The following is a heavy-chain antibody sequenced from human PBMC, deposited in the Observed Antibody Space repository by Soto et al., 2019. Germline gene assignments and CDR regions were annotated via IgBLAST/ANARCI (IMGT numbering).Heavy chain of an antibody. CDR2: IWYDGSNK. CDR1: GFTFSSYG. Sequence: QVQLVESGGGVVQPGRSLRLSCAASGFTFSSYGMHWVRQAPGKGLEWVAVIWYDGSNKYYADSVKGRFTISRDNSKNTLYLQMNSLRAEDTAVYYCAKDVRYDFWSGYYTHWGQGTLVTVSS. D-gene: IGHD3-3*01. V-gene: IGHV3-33*06. CDR3: AKDVRYDFWSGYYTH. J-gene: IGHJ4*02.